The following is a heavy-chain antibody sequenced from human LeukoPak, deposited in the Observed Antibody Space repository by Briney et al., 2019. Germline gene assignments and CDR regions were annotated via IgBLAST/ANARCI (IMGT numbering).Heavy chain of an antibody. D-gene: IGHD3-22*01. Sequence: SGPTLVNPTQTLTLTCTFSAFSLRTSGVGVGWIRQPPGKALEWLALIYWDDDKRYSPSLKSRLTITKDTSKNQVVLTMTNMDPVDTATYYCAHRPPDSSGYYYADYFDYWGQGTLVTVSS. CDR2: IYWDDDK. J-gene: IGHJ4*02. V-gene: IGHV2-5*02. CDR1: AFSLRTSGVG. CDR3: AHRPPDSSGYYYADYFDY.